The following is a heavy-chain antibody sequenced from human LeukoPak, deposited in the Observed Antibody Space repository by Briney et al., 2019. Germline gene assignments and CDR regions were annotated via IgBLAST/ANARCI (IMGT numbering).Heavy chain of an antibody. J-gene: IGHJ6*04. CDR1: GFTFSSYG. Sequence: GRSLRLSCAASGFTFSSYGMHWVRQAPGKGLEWVAVISYDGSNKYYADSVKGRFTISRDNSKNTLYLQMNSLRAEDTAVYYWAKGQGSTPGGREVGEKGPTVTVSS. D-gene: IGHD7-27*01. CDR3: AKGQGSTPGGREV. CDR2: ISYDGSNK. V-gene: IGHV3-30*18.